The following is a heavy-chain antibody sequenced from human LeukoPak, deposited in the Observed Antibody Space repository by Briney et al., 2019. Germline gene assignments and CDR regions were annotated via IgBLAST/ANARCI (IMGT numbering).Heavy chain of an antibody. J-gene: IGHJ4*02. CDR3: AKFRGRTEIYCFDY. CDR1: GFTFSSYA. Sequence: GGSLRLSCAASGFTFSSYAMSWVRQAPGKGLEWVSAISGSGGSTYYADSVKGRFTISRDNSKYTLYLQLNSLRAEDTAVYYCAKFRGRTEIYCFDYWGQGTLVTVSS. V-gene: IGHV3-23*01. D-gene: IGHD2-15*01. CDR2: ISGSGGST.